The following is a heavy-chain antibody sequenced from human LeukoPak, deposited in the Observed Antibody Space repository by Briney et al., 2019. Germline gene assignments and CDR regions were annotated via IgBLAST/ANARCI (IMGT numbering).Heavy chain of an antibody. CDR3: AAGYCSSTSCYATAAFDI. CDR1: GFTFSRYE. D-gene: IGHD2-2*01. J-gene: IGHJ3*02. CDR2: ISSIGSTI. V-gene: IGHV3-48*03. Sequence: GGSLRLSCAASGFTFSRYEMNWVRQAPGKGLEWVSYISSIGSTIYYADSVKGRFTISRDNAKNSLYLQMNSLRAEDTAVYYCAAGYCSSTSCYATAAFDIWGQGTMVTVSA.